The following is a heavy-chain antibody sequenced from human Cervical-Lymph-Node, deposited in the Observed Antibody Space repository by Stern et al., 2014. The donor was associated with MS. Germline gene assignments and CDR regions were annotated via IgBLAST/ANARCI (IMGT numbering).Heavy chain of an antibody. CDR1: GDSISTYY. CDR2: IYYSGST. V-gene: IGHV4-59*08. CDR3: ARGSLPSGAFDL. Sequence: VQLVESGPGLVKPSETLSLTCAVSGDSISTYYWSWIRQPPGKGLECIGYIYYSGSTNYNPSLKSRVTISVDTSQTQFSLKLNSVTAADTAVYYCARGSLPSGAFDLWGQGTMVTVSS. J-gene: IGHJ3*01. D-gene: IGHD1-26*01.